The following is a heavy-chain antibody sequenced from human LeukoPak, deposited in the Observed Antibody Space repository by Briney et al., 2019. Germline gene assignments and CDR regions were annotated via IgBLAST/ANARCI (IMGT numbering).Heavy chain of an antibody. CDR1: GGSISSSSYY. V-gene: IGHV4-39*01. D-gene: IGHD3-3*01. J-gene: IGHJ4*02. CDR3: ARTSYDFWSGYRAGSFDY. Sequence: SETLSLTCTVSGGSISSSSYYWGWIRQPPGKGLEWIGSIYYSGSTYYNPSLKSRVTISVDTSKNQFSLKLSSVTAADTAVYYCARTSYDFWSGYRAGSFDYWGQGTLVTVSS. CDR2: IYYSGST.